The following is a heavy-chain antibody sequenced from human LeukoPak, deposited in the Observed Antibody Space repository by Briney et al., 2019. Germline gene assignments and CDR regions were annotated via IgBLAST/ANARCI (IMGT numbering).Heavy chain of an antibody. Sequence: SETLSLTCTVSGGSISSGSYYWSWIRQPAGKGLEWIGRIYTSGSTNYNPSLKSRATISVDTSKNQFSLKLSSVTAADTAVYYCARDRDAFDTWGQGTMVTVSS. J-gene: IGHJ3*02. CDR2: IYTSGST. CDR3: ARDRDAFDT. CDR1: GGSISSGSYY. V-gene: IGHV4-61*02.